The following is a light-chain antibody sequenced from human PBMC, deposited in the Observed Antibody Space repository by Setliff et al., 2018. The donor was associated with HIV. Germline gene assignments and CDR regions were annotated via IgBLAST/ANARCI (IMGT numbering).Light chain of an antibody. J-gene: IGLJ1*01. CDR2: DVS. V-gene: IGLV2-11*01. CDR1: SSDVGGYNY. Sequence: QSALTQPASVSGSPGQSVTISCTGTSSDVGGYNYVSWYQQHPGKAPKLMIYDVSERPSGVPDRFSGSKSANTASLTISGLQAEDEADYYCCSYAGSYTFYVFGTGTKVTAL. CDR3: CSYAGSYTFYV.